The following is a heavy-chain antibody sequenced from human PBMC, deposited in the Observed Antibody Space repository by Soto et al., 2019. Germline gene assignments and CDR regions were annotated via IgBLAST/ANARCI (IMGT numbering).Heavy chain of an antibody. V-gene: IGHV3-9*01. CDR3: SKDRFEWLSTIFDY. CDR2: ISWNSGSI. Sequence: GGSLRLSCAASGFTFDDYAMHWVRQAPGKGLEWVSGISWNSGSIGYADSVKGRFTISRDNAKNSLYLQMNSLRAEDTALYYCSKDRFEWLSTIFDYWGQGTLVTVSS. D-gene: IGHD3-3*01. J-gene: IGHJ4*02. CDR1: GFTFDDYA.